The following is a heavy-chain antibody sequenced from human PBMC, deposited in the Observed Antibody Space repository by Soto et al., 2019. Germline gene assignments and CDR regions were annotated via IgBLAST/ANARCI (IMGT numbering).Heavy chain of an antibody. J-gene: IGHJ6*03. CDR3: ARDNGDRIAAAGLGSYYYYMAV. D-gene: IGHD6-13*01. Sequence: ASVKVSCKVSGYTLTELSMHWARQAPGKGLEWMGGFDPEDGETIYAQKFQGRVTMTEDTSTDTAYMELSSRRSEDTAVYYCARDNGDRIAAAGLGSYYYYMAVWGKGTTVTLSS. CDR1: GYTLTELS. CDR2: FDPEDGET. V-gene: IGHV1-24*01.